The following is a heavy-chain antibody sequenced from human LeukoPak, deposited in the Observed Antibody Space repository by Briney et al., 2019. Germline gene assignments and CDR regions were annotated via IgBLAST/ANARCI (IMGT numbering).Heavy chain of an antibody. CDR3: ASYGLDFDFALDY. CDR1: GFTLSSFW. CDR2: VKGDGSST. V-gene: IGHV3-74*01. J-gene: IGHJ4*02. Sequence: GGSLRLPCAASGFTLSSFWMHWVRQAPGKGLVWVSRVKGDGSSTTSADSVKGRFTISRDNAKNTLYLQMNSLRAEDTAVYYCASYGLDFDFALDYWGQGALVTVSS. D-gene: IGHD3-3*01.